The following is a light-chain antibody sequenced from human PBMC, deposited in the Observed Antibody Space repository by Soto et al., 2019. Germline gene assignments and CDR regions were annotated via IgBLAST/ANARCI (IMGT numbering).Light chain of an antibody. CDR3: QQYHTWLWT. V-gene: IGKV3-15*01. CDR1: QSVNAN. CDR2: GAS. Sequence: VRTQSPATLSVSPGERATLSCRASQSVNANLAWYQQKPGQAPRLLIHGASNRATGIPARFSGSGFGTEFLLTISSLQSEDLAVYYCQQYHTWLWTFGQGTKVEI. J-gene: IGKJ1*01.